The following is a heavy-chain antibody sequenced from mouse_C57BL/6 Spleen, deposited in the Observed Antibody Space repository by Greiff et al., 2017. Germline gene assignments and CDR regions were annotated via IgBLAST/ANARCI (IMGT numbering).Heavy chain of an antibody. CDR2: IDPSDSYT. CDR1: GYTFTSYW. Sequence: QVHVKQPGAELVKPGASVKLSCKASGYTFTSYWMQWVKQRPGQGLEWIGDIDPSDSYTNYNQKFKGKATLTVDTSSSTAYMQLSSLTSEDSAVYYCARLGTGTGAWFAYWGQGTLVTVSA. V-gene: IGHV1-50*01. CDR3: ARLGTGTGAWFAY. D-gene: IGHD4-1*01. J-gene: IGHJ3*01.